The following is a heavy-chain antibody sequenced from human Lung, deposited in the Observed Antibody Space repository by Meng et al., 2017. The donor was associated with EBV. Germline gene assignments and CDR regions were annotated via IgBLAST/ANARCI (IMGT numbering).Heavy chain of an antibody. CDR3: ARGVVGATSGDY. J-gene: IGHJ4*02. CDR2: INTHTGNP. V-gene: IGHV7-4-1*02. CDR1: GYTFINYA. Sequence: QVQLVQSGSELKKPGASVKASCKASGYTFINYAINWVRQAPGQGLEWMGWINTHTGNPTYGQGFTGRFVLSSDTSVSTANLQISSLKAEDTAVYYCARGVVGATSGDYWGQGTLVTVSS. D-gene: IGHD1-26*01.